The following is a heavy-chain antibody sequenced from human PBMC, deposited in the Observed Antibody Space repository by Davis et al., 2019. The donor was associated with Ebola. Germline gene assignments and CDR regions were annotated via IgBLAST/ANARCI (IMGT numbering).Heavy chain of an antibody. CDR1: GFTFSSYA. CDR2: ISGSGGST. D-gene: IGHD6-19*01. V-gene: IGHV3-23*01. J-gene: IGHJ4*02. CDR3: ARAGGVAVAGIVFDY. Sequence: GESLKISCAASGFTFSSYAMSWVRQAPGKGLEWVSAISGSGGSTYYADSVKGRFTISRDNSKNTLYLQMNSLRAEDTAVYYCARAGGVAVAGIVFDYWGQGTLVTVSS.